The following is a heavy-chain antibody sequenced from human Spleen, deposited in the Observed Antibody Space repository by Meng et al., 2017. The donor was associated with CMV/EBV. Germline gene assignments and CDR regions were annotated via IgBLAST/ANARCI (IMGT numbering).Heavy chain of an antibody. CDR2: IYTSGST. Sequence: QVQLTGPGPGPAKPSQTLSLTCTVSGGSISMGSYYWSWSRQPAGKGPEWIGRIYTSGSTNYNPSLKSRVTISVDTSKNQFSLKLSSVTAADTAVYYCARATLDNTRAFDFWGQGTLVTVSS. CDR1: GGSISMGSYY. D-gene: IGHD3-3*01. J-gene: IGHJ4*02. V-gene: IGHV4-61*02. CDR3: ARATLDNTRAFDF.